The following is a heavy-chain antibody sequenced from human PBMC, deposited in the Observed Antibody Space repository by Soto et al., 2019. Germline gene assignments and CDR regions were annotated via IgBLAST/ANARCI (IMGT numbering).Heavy chain of an antibody. V-gene: IGHV3-30*04. J-gene: IGHJ3*02. CDR1: GFTFNNYA. Sequence: QVQLVESGGGVVQPGRSLGLSCAASGFTFNNYAMHWVRQAPGKGLEWVAGIPYDGKNGYYADSGKGRFTISRDNSKNTLYLQMTSLRPEDTAMYHCARPRSIVTITLPPFDIWGRGTMVIVSS. CDR2: IPYDGKNG. CDR3: ARPRSIVTITLPPFDI. D-gene: IGHD1-26*01.